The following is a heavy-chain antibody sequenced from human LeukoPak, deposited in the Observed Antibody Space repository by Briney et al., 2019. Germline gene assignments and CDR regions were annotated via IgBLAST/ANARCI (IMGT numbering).Heavy chain of an antibody. CDR2: INQGGST. D-gene: IGHD4-11*01. V-gene: IGHV4-34*01. CDR1: GESFSGYY. J-gene: IGHJ4*02. CDR3: ARLYSRRGY. Sequence: SETLSLTCAVYGESFSGYYWSWIRQPPGKGLEWIGEINQGGSTNYNPSLKSRVTISVDTSKNQFSLKLSSVTAADTAVYYCARLYSRRGYWGQGTLVTVSS.